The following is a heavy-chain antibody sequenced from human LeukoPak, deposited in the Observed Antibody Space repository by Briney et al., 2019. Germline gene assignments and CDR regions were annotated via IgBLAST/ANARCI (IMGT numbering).Heavy chain of an antibody. CDR2: ISSSGSTI. Sequence: GGSLRLSCAASGFTFRSYEMNWVRRAPGKGLEWVSYISSSGSTIYYADSVKGRFTISRDNAKNSLFLQMNSLRAEDTAVYYCAGSEITMVRGGAFDIWGQGTMVTVSS. V-gene: IGHV3-48*03. J-gene: IGHJ3*02. CDR1: GFTFRSYE. D-gene: IGHD3-10*01. CDR3: AGSEITMVRGGAFDI.